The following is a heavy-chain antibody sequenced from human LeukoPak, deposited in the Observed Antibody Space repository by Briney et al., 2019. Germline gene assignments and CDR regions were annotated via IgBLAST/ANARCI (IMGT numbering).Heavy chain of an antibody. V-gene: IGHV3-33*01. D-gene: IGHD3-10*01. CDR3: AREHGSGSYCFDY. Sequence: GGSLRLSCAASGFTFSSYGMHWVRQAPGKGLEWVAVIWYGGSNKYYADSVKGRFTISRDNSKSTLYLQMNSLRAEDTAVYYCAREHGSGSYCFDYWGQGTLVTVSS. CDR1: GFTFSSYG. CDR2: IWYGGSNK. J-gene: IGHJ4*02.